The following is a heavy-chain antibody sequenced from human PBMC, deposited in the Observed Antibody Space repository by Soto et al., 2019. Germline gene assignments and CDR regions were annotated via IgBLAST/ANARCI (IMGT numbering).Heavy chain of an antibody. D-gene: IGHD6-13*01. J-gene: IGHJ5*02. CDR1: GYTFTSYY. CDR3: ARDSYSSSWAGYNWFDP. Sequence: GASVKVSCKASGYTFTSYYMHWVRQAPGQGLEWMGIINPSGGSTSYAQKFQGRVTMTRDTSTSTVYMELSSLRSEDTAVYYCARDSYSSSWAGYNWFDPRGQGTLVTVSS. CDR2: INPSGGST. V-gene: IGHV1-46*01.